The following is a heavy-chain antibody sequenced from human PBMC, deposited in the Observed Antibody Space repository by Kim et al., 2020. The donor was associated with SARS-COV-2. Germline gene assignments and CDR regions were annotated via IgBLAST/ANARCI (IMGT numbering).Heavy chain of an antibody. V-gene: IGHV3-30*03. D-gene: IGHD4-17*01. J-gene: IGHJ4*02. CDR2: ISDYGSNK. Sequence: GGSLRLSCAASGLTFSNYGMHWVRQAPGKGLEWVAVISDYGSNKYYADSVKGRFTISRDNSKNRLDLQMNSLRVEDTAVYYCARHDYGRIYYFDYWGQGTLVTVSS. CDR1: GLTFSNYG. CDR3: ARHDYGRIYYFDY.